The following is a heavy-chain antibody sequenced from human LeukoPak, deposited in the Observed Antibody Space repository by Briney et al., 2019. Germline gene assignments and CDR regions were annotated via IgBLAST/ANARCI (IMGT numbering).Heavy chain of an antibody. CDR1: GFTFRTYW. CDR3: ARLIGDRTIYDY. D-gene: IGHD6-6*01. J-gene: IGHJ4*02. V-gene: IGHV3-7*01. Sequence: TGGSLRLSCAASGFTFRTYWMSWVRQAPGKGLEWVASINQGGSETYYVESVKGRFTISRDNAMNSFFLQMNSLRAEDTAVYYCARLIGDRTIYDYWGQGTLVTVSS. CDR2: INQGGSET.